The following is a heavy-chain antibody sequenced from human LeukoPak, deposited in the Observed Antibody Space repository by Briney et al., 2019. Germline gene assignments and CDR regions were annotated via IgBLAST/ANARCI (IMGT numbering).Heavy chain of an antibody. J-gene: IGHJ4*02. CDR2: INWNGGST. Sequence: GRSLRLSCAASGFTFDDYGMSWVRQAPGKGLEWVSGINWNGGSTGYADSVKGRFTISRDNAKNSLYLQMNSLRAEDTALYYCAREGRYSYGFYVLDYWGQGTLVTVSS. CDR1: GFTFDDYG. V-gene: IGHV3-20*04. CDR3: AREGRYSYGFYVLDY. D-gene: IGHD5-18*01.